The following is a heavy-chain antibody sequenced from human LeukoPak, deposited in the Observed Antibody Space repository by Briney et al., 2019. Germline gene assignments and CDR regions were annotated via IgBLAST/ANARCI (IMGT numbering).Heavy chain of an antibody. CDR2: IYYSGST. CDR3: AARDGYNRDY. J-gene: IGHJ4*02. CDR1: GGSISSYY. D-gene: IGHD5-24*01. V-gene: IGHV4-59*12. Sequence: SETLSLTCTVSGGSISSYYWSWIRQPPGKGLEWIGYIYYSGSTNYNPSLKSRVTISVDTSKNQFSLKLSSVTAADTAVYYCAARDGYNRDYWGQGTLVTVSS.